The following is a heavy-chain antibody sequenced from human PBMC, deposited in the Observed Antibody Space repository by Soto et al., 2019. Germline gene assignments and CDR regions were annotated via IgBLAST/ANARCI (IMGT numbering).Heavy chain of an antibody. CDR2: ISWNSGSI. D-gene: IGHD6-13*01. CDR3: AKDILPGIAAAGPHRGFFDY. Sequence: GGSLRLSCAASGFTFDDYAMHWVRQAPGKGLEWVSGISWNSGSIGYADSVKGRFTISRDNAKNSLYLQMNSLRAEDTALYYCAKDILPGIAAAGPHRGFFDYWGQGTLVTVSS. CDR1: GFTFDDYA. V-gene: IGHV3-9*01. J-gene: IGHJ4*02.